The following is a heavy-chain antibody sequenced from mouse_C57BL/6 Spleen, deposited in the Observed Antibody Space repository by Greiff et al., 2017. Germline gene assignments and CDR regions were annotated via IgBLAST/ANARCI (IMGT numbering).Heavy chain of an antibody. V-gene: IGHV5-4*03. CDR3: ARYYYGSSYGYFDV. D-gene: IGHD1-1*01. CDR2: ISDGGSYT. CDR1: GFTFSSYA. Sequence: EVMLVESGGGLVKPGGSLKLSCAASGFTFSSYAMSWVRQTPEKRLEWVATISDGGSYTYYPANVKGRFTISRDNAKNNLYLQMSHLKSEDTAMYYCARYYYGSSYGYFDVWGTGTTVTVSS. J-gene: IGHJ1*03.